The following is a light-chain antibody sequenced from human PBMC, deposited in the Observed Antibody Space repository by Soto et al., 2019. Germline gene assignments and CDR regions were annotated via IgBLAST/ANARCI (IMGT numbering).Light chain of an antibody. CDR1: QIVTNNY. CDR3: HQRYNWPRVT. Sequence: DIVLTQSPGPLSLSPGERATLSCRASQIVTNNYLAWYQQKPGQAPRLLIDGASSRATGVPDRFSGTGSGTDFTLTISSLEPEDFAVYFCHQRYNWPRVTFGQGTRLEIK. CDR2: GAS. V-gene: IGKV3D-20*02. J-gene: IGKJ5*01.